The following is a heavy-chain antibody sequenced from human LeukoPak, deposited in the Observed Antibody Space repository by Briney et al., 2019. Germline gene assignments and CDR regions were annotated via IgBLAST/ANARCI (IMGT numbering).Heavy chain of an antibody. V-gene: IGHV4-39*01. CDR3: ARRDSSGYYYGLADY. Sequence: SETLSLTCTVSGGSISSSSYYWGRIRQPPGKGLEWIGGIYYSGSTYYNPSLKSRVTISVDTSKNQFSLKLSSVTAADTAVYYCARRDSSGYYYGLADYWGQGTLVTVSS. CDR1: GGSISSSSYY. J-gene: IGHJ4*02. CDR2: IYYSGST. D-gene: IGHD3-22*01.